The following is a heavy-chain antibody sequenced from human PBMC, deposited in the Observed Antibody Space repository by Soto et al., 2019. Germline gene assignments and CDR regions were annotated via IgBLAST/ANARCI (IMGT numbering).Heavy chain of an antibody. J-gene: IGHJ6*02. CDR2: IYHSGST. V-gene: IGHV4-30-2*05. CDR1: GGSISSGGYS. Sequence: SETLSLTCAVSGGSISSGGYSWSWIRQPPGKGLEWIGYIYHSGSTYYNPSLKSRVTISVDTSKNQFSLKLSSVTAADTAVYYCVSPAYDILTGYYLQPPYYYYYGMDVWGQGTTVTVSS. D-gene: IGHD3-9*01. CDR3: VSPAYDILTGYYLQPPYYYYYGMDV.